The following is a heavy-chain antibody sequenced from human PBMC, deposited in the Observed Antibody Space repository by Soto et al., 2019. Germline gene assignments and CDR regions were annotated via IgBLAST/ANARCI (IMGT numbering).Heavy chain of an antibody. J-gene: IGHJ4*02. D-gene: IGHD3-16*02. CDR2: ISGSGGST. V-gene: IGHV3-23*01. CDR1: GFTFSSYV. CDR3: AKSLSWQPRGAIDY. Sequence: EVQLLESGGGLVQPGGSLRLSCAASGFTFSSYVMSWVRQAPGKGLEWVSAISGSGGSTYYADSVKGRFTISRDNSKNTLYLQMNSLRAEDTAVYYCAKSLSWQPRGAIDYWGQGTLVTVSS.